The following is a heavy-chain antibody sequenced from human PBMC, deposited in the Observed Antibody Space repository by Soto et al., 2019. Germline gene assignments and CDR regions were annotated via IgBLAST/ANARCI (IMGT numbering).Heavy chain of an antibody. CDR2: ISAYNGNT. CDR3: AREPITRYNWFDP. J-gene: IGHJ5*02. CDR1: GYTFTSYG. V-gene: IGHV1-18*01. Sequence: QVQLVQSGAEVKKPGASVKVSCKASGYTFTSYGIIWVRQAPGQGLEWMGWISAYNGNTNYAQKLQGRVTMTTDTTTSTGYMELSSLRSNSTAVYYCAREPITRYNWFDPWGQGTLVTVSS.